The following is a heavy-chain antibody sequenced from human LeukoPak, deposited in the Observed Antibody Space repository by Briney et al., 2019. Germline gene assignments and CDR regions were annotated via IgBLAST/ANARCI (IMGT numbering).Heavy chain of an antibody. CDR3: ARGATYYDILTGYSALAYFDY. V-gene: IGHV1-18*01. D-gene: IGHD3-9*01. J-gene: IGHJ4*02. Sequence: ASVKVSCKASGYTFTSYGISWVRQAPGQGLEWMGWISAYNGNTNYAQKLQGRVTMTTDTSTSTAYMELRSLRSDDTAVYYCARGATYYDILTGYSALAYFDYWGQGTLVPVSS. CDR1: GYTFTSYG. CDR2: ISAYNGNT.